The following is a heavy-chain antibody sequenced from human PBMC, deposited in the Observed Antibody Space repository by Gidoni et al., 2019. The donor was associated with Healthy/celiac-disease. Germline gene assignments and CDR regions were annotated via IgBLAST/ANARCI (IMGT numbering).Heavy chain of an antibody. CDR3: AKDFGLGYCSSTSCSAKGIGFDP. V-gene: IGHV3-9*01. J-gene: IGHJ5*02. CDR2: ISWNSGSI. D-gene: IGHD2-2*01. Sequence: EVQLVESGGGLVQPGRSLRLSCAASGFTFDDYAMHWVRQAPGKGLEWVSGISWNSGSIGYADSVKGRFTISRDNAKNSLYLQMNSLRAEDTALYYCAKDFGLGYCSSTSCSAKGIGFDPWGQGTLVTVSS. CDR1: GFTFDDYA.